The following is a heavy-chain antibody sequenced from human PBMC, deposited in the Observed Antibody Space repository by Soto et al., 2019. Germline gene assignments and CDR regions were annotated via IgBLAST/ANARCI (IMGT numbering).Heavy chain of an antibody. V-gene: IGHV3-7*05. CDR2: IKQDGSES. CDR3: VRPRTAGWYFDL. Sequence: EVQLVESGGGLVQSGGSLRLSCVVSGFTFSSYWMSWVRQTPGKGLEWVATIKQDGSESYYVDSMKGRFAISRDNAKMSLYLQMNSLRAEDTARYYCVRPRTAGWYFDLWGRGTLVTVSS. J-gene: IGHJ2*01. CDR1: GFTFSSYW. D-gene: IGHD5-18*01.